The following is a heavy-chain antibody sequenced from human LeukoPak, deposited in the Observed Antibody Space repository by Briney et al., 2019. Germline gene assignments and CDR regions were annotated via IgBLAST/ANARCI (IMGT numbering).Heavy chain of an antibody. CDR3: ARGGYSSSWYALSDYFDY. CDR2: INSDGSWT. D-gene: IGHD6-13*01. CDR1: ANYW. Sequence: PGGSLRLSCVASANYWMHWVRQAPGKGLVWVSHINSDGSWTSYADSVKGRFTISKDNAKNTVYLQMNSLRAEDTAVYYCARGGYSSSWYALSDYFDYWGQGTLVTVSS. V-gene: IGHV3-74*01. J-gene: IGHJ4*02.